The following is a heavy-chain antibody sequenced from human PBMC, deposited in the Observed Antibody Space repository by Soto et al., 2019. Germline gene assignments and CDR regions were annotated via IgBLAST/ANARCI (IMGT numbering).Heavy chain of an antibody. CDR1: GGTFSSYA. Sequence: QVQLVQSGAEVKKPGSSVKASCKASGGTFSSYAISWVRQAPGQGLEWMGGIIPIFGTADYAQKFQGRVTITADESTSTAYMELSSLRSEDTAVYYCARNYYGSGSYYIDYWGQGTLVTVSS. D-gene: IGHD3-10*01. CDR3: ARNYYGSGSYYIDY. V-gene: IGHV1-69*12. CDR2: IIPIFGTA. J-gene: IGHJ4*02.